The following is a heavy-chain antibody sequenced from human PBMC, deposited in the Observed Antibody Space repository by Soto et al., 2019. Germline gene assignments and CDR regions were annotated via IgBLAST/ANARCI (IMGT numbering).Heavy chain of an antibody. J-gene: IGHJ4*02. D-gene: IGHD6-13*01. Sequence: QVQLVQPGAEVKKPGSSVKVSCKASGGTFSNYAFSWVRQAPGQGLEWMGGILPIFTTATYAPKFQDRVTITADESTSTVYMDLSSLRSEDMALYYGAKDIGFQQHLFVFDNWGQGTLVTVSS. CDR1: GGTFSNYA. V-gene: IGHV1-69*01. CDR3: AKDIGFQQHLFVFDN. CDR2: ILPIFTTA.